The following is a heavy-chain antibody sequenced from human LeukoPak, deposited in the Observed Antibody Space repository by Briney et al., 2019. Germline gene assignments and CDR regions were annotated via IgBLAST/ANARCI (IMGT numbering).Heavy chain of an antibody. CDR3: AKIGSYFDY. CDR1: GFTFNNYA. Sequence: GGSLRLSCAASGFTFNNYAMSWVRQAPGKGLEWVSSIGGSGVNTYHADSVKGRFTISRDNSKNTLYLQMNSLRAEDTAVYYCAKIGSYFDYWGQGILVTVSS. J-gene: IGHJ4*02. D-gene: IGHD3-10*01. V-gene: IGHV3-23*01. CDR2: IGGSGVNT.